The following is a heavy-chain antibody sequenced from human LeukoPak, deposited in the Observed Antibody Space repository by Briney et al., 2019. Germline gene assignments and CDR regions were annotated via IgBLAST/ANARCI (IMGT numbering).Heavy chain of an antibody. V-gene: IGHV3-21*01. CDR3: AREAPGAFDI. CDR2: ISSSSSYI. Sequence: GGSLRLSCPASGFTFSSYSMNWVRQAPGKGLEWVSSISSSSSYIYYADSVKGRFTISRDNAKNSLYLQMNSLRAEDTAVYYCAREAPGAFDIWGQGTMVTVSS. J-gene: IGHJ3*02. CDR1: GFTFSSYS.